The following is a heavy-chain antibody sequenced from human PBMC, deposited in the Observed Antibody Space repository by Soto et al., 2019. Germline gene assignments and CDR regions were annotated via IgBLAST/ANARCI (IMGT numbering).Heavy chain of an antibody. V-gene: IGHV3-15*07. CDR2: IKSKVLCRTT. D-gene: IGHD3-22*01. J-gene: IGHJ4*01. Sequence: GGALRLCWAASGFTFSNARINGVRQAPGKGLQWAGRIKSKVLCRTTAFAEPVRGRLALTSHDSRHVAYLQLNSLYTQDTAVYYCTTDSYSTMIEVRFDSWGHGTLVPVPS. CDR3: TTDSYSTMIEVRFDS. CDR1: GFTFSNAR.